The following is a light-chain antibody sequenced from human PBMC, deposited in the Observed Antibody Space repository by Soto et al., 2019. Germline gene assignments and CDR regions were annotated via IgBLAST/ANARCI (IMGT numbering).Light chain of an antibody. Sequence: EIVLTQSPATLSLSPGERATLSCRASQSVTSYLAWYQQKPGQAPRLLSYDASSRATGIPARFSGSGSGTDFTLTISSLEPEDFAVYYCQQLSNWPPITFGQGTRLENK. CDR2: DAS. J-gene: IGKJ5*01. CDR1: QSVTSY. CDR3: QQLSNWPPIT. V-gene: IGKV3-11*01.